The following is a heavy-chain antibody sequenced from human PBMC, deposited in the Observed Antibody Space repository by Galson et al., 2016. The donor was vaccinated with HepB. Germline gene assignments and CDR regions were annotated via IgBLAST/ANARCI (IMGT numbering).Heavy chain of an antibody. V-gene: IGHV3-11*01. D-gene: IGHD6-19*01. CDR1: GFTFSHYF. Sequence: LRLSCAASGFTFSHYFVSWIRQAPGKGLEWVSYISGSADSRRYADSVEGRFTISRDNSKNSLYLQMNNLRAEDTAVYYCARMVPLYSGGWYVRGDGWFDPWGQGTLVTVSS. J-gene: IGHJ5*02. CDR3: ARMVPLYSGGWYVRGDGWFDP. CDR2: ISGSADSR.